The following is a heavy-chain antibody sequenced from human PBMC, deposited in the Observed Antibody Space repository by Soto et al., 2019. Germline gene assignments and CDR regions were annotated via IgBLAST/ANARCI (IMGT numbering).Heavy chain of an antibody. V-gene: IGHV1-8*01. Sequence: ASVKVSCKASGYTFTSYDINWVRQATGQGLEWMGWMNPNSGNTGYAQKFQGRVTMTRNTSISTAYMELSSLRSEDTAVYYCASRFFDGDNSALFFEHWGQGTQVTVSS. CDR3: ASRFFDGDNSALFFEH. CDR2: MNPNSGNT. D-gene: IGHD1-20*01. CDR1: GYTFTSYD. J-gene: IGHJ4*02.